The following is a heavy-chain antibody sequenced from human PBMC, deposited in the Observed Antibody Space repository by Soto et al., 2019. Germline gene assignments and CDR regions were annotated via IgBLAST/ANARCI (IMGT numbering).Heavy chain of an antibody. D-gene: IGHD6-6*01. CDR1: GYTFTGYY. Sequence: ASVKVSCKASGYTFTGYYMHWVRQAPGQGLEWMGWINPNSGGTNYAQKFQGWVTMTRDTSISTAYMELSRLRSDDTAVYYCARDQTARLNQIYYYYGMDVWGQGTTVTVSS. J-gene: IGHJ6*02. CDR3: ARDQTARLNQIYYYYGMDV. CDR2: INPNSGGT. V-gene: IGHV1-2*04.